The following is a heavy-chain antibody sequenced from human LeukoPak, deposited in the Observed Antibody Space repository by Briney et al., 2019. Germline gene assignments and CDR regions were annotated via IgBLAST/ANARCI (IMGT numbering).Heavy chain of an antibody. CDR1: GFTFSSYG. J-gene: IGHJ3*02. V-gene: IGHV3-33*01. Sequence: GGSLRLSCAASGFTFSSYGMHWVRQAPGKGLEWVAVIWYDGSNKYYADSVKGRFTISRDNSKNTLYLQMNSLRAEDTAVYYCARDRIVQAFDIWGQGTMVTVSS. D-gene: IGHD2/OR15-2a*01. CDR2: IWYDGSNK. CDR3: ARDRIVQAFDI.